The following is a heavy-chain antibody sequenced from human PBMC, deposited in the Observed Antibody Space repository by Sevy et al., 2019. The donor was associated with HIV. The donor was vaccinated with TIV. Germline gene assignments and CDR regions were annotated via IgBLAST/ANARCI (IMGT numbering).Heavy chain of an antibody. J-gene: IGHJ6*02. D-gene: IGHD1-7*01. CDR2: VYPYSGGT. CDR3: ARDTSGGTTNSGMDV. Sequence: ASVKVSCKASGYTFTGDYLHWVRQAPGQGLEWMGRVYPYSGGTNYAQKVQGRVTMTRDTSISTAYMELSRLRSDDTAIYYCARDTSGGTTNSGMDVWGQGTTVTVSS. CDR1: GYTFTGDY. V-gene: IGHV1-2*06.